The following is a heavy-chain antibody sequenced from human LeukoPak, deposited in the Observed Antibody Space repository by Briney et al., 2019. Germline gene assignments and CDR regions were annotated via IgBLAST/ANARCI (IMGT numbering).Heavy chain of an antibody. Sequence: PGGSLRLSCTASGFDLKTYEMNWVRQAPGKGLEWIADITISGHTRNYVGSVKGRFTISRDNAGTSLHLQMNSLTVEDTGVYYCARGDPHADLWGQGTLVTVSS. CDR3: ARGDPHADL. CDR1: GFDLKTYE. CDR2: ITISGHTR. J-gene: IGHJ5*02. V-gene: IGHV3-48*03.